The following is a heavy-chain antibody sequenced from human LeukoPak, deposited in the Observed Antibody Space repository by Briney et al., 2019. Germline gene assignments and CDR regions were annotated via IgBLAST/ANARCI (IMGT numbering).Heavy chain of an antibody. V-gene: IGHV3-30*09. CDR3: ARPLSNGYFHDSGGYYPYAMDV. CDR2: ISYDGSNK. D-gene: IGHD3-22*01. Sequence: GRSLRLSCAASGFTFSTSTMHWVRQAPGKGLEWAAVISYDGSNKFYADSVKGRFAISRDNSKNTLYLQMNSLRGYDSAVYYCARPLSNGYFHDSGGYYPYAMDVWGQGTTVTVSS. CDR1: GFTFSTST. J-gene: IGHJ6*02.